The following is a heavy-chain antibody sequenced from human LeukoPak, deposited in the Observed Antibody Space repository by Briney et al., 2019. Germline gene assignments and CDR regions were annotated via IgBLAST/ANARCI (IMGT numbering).Heavy chain of an antibody. J-gene: IGHJ4*02. CDR1: GFSFSSYG. D-gene: IGHD2-2*01. CDR2: ISYDGSDK. CDR3: ARDLKTAMDYFDY. V-gene: IGHV3-30*03. Sequence: GGSLRLSCAASGFSFSSYGMHWVRQAPGKGLEWVAVISYDGSDKYHADSVKGRFTISRDNSKNTLFLQMNSLRPEDTAVYYCARDLKTAMDYFDYWGQGTLVTVSS.